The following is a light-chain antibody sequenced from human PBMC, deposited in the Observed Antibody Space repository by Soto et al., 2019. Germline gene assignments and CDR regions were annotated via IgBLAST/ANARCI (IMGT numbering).Light chain of an antibody. J-gene: IGKJ2*01. CDR3: QQYNSYSPSYT. CDR2: DAS. Sequence: DIQMTQSPSTLSASVGDRVTITCRASQSISSWLAWYQQKPGKAPKLLIYDASSLESGVASRFSGSGSGTEFTLTISSLQPDDFATYYCQQYNSYSPSYTFGQGTKLEIK. V-gene: IGKV1-5*01. CDR1: QSISSW.